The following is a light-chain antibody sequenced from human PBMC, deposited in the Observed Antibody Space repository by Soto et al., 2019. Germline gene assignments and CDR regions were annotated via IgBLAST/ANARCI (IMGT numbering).Light chain of an antibody. CDR2: GAS. CDR1: QSVSNNY. V-gene: IGKV3-20*01. Sequence: EIVLTQSPGTLSLSPGERATLPCRSTQSVSNNYLAWYQPKPGQAPRRVIYGASTRATGIPDRFSGGGSGTDFTLTISRLEPEDFAVYYCQQYSSSPLTFGRGTKVDIK. CDR3: QQYSSSPLT. J-gene: IGKJ4*01.